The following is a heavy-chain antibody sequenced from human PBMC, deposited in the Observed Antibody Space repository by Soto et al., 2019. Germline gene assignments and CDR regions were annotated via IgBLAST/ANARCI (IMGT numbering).Heavy chain of an antibody. J-gene: IGHJ6*02. V-gene: IGHV6-1*01. CDR1: GDSVSSNSAA. Sequence: LSQTLSLTCAISGDSVSSNSAAWNWIRQSPSRGLEWLGRTYYRSKWYNDYAVSVKSRITINPDTSKNQFSLQLNSVTPEDTAVYYCARGGQWLVRLGKVRYGMDVWGQGTTVTVSS. CDR2: TYYRSKWYN. CDR3: ARGGQWLVRLGKVRYGMDV. D-gene: IGHD6-19*01.